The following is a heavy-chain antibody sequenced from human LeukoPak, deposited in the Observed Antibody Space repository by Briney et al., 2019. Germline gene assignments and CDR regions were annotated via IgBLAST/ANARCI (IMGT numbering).Heavy chain of an antibody. CDR3: ARDTQAAARAYYYYYGMDV. CDR2: IIPIFGIA. CDR1: GGTFSSYA. D-gene: IGHD6-13*01. V-gene: IGHV1-69*04. J-gene: IGHJ6*02. Sequence: GASVKVSCKASGGTFSSYAISWVRQAPGQGLEWMGRIIPIFGIANYAQKFQGRATITADKSTSTAYMELSSLRSEDTAVYYCARDTQAAARAYYYYYGMDVWGQGTTVTVSS.